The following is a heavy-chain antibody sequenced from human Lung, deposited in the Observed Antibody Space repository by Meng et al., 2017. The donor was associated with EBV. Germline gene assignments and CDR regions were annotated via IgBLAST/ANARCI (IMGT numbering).Heavy chain of an antibody. Sequence: QLHAGAEVKKPWASVKVSCKASGYTFTSYGLSWVRQAPGPGLEWMGIINPSTGTTTYAQNLQGRVTMTRDTSTSTVYMELSSLRSEDTAVYYCARDCLAGYTSGWQFDYWGQGTLVTVSS. J-gene: IGHJ4*02. D-gene: IGHD6-19*01. V-gene: IGHV1-46*04. CDR1: GYTFTSYG. CDR2: INPSTGTT. CDR3: ARDCLAGYTSGWQFDY.